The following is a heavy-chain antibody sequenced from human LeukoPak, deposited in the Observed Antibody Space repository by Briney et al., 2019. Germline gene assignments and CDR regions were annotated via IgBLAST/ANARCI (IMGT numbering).Heavy chain of an antibody. CDR3: AGGSPYSSSFCFDY. Sequence: PSETLSLTCTVSGGSISSYYWSWIRQPPGKGLEWIGYIYYSGSTNYNPSLKSRVTISVDTSKNQFSLKLSSVTAADTAVYYCAGGSPYSSSFCFDYWGQGTLVTVSS. V-gene: IGHV4-59*01. J-gene: IGHJ4*02. CDR1: GGSISSYY. D-gene: IGHD6-6*01. CDR2: IYYSGST.